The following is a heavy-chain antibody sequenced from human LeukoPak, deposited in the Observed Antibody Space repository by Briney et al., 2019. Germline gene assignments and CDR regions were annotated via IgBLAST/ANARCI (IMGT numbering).Heavy chain of an antibody. V-gene: IGHV3-74*01. CDR1: GFTFSSYW. CDR2: INSDGSST. CDR3: ARGLLWFGELFDY. Sequence: GGSLRLSCAASGFTFSSYWMHWVRQAPGKGLVWVSRINSDGSSTSYADSVKGRFTISRDNAKNTLYLQMNSLRAEDTVVYYCARGLLWFGELFDYWGQGTLVTVSS. J-gene: IGHJ4*02. D-gene: IGHD3-10*01.